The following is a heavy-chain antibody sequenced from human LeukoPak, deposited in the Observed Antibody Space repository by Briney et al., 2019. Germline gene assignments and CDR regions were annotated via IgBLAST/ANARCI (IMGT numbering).Heavy chain of an antibody. V-gene: IGHV4-39*01. J-gene: IGHJ4*02. CDR1: GGSISTNGYY. CDR2: MYHSGST. D-gene: IGHD5-18*01. CDR3: ARHFGYNYGYIDF. Sequence: KPSETLSLTCAVSGGSISTNGYYWGWIRQPPGKGLEWIGSMYHSGSTYYNPSLRSRVIISVDTSKNQLSLKLSSVTAADTAVYYCARHFGYNYGYIDFWGQGTLVTVSS.